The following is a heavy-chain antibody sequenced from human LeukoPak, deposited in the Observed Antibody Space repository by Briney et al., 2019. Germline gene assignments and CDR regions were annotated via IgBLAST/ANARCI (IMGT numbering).Heavy chain of an antibody. V-gene: IGHV3-53*01. CDR1: GFTVTSNY. CDR2: IYSGGST. CDR3: ARDRRYCSGSTRYSGIDF. D-gene: IGHD2-15*01. Sequence: TGGSLRLSCAVSGFTVTSNYMTWGRQAPGKGLEWVSVIYSGGSTYYADSVKGRFTISRDNSKNTVYLQMKTLRAEDTAVYYCARDRRYCSGSTRYSGIDFWGQGTLVSVSS. J-gene: IGHJ4*02.